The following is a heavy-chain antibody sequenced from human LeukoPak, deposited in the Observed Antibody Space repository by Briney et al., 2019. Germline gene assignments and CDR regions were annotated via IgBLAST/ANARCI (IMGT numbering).Heavy chain of an antibody. CDR2: ISSSSSYI. Sequence: GGSLRLSCAASGFTFSSYSMNWVRQAPGKGLEWVSSISSSSSYIYYADSVKGRFTISRDNAKNSLYLQMNSLRAEDTAVYYCARAYCGGDWRNYYYYYYTDVWGKGTTVTVSS. CDR1: GFTFSSYS. D-gene: IGHD2-21*02. J-gene: IGHJ6*03. CDR3: ARAYCGGDWRNYYYYYYTDV. V-gene: IGHV3-21*01.